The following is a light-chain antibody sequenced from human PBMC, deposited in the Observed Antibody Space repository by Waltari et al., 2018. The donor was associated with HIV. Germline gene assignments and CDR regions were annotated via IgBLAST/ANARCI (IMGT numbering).Light chain of an antibody. CDR2: EVT. Sequence: QSALTQPPSASGSLGQSVTISCTGSSLDIGAYDSVSWFQQHPRSAPKLLLYEVTRRPSTVSDRFSGSRSGSTAFLTVAGLQPDDEATYFCSSYGDSLRVLFGGGTNVTVL. V-gene: IGLV2-8*01. CDR1: SLDIGAYDS. CDR3: SSYGDSLRVL. J-gene: IGLJ3*02.